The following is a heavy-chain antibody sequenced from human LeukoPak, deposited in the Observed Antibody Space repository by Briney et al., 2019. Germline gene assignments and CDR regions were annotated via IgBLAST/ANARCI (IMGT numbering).Heavy chain of an antibody. CDR2: STGSGATT. D-gene: IGHD3-16*01. J-gene: IGHJ6*02. V-gene: IGHV3-23*01. CDR3: AKLQSDGLRTYYGLDV. Sequence: GGSLRLSCAASGFTFSSYAMTWVRQAPGKGPEWVSGSTGSGATTYYADSVMGRFTISRDNSKNTLYLQMNSLRAEDTAVYYCAKLQSDGLRTYYGLDVWGQGTTVTVSS. CDR1: GFTFSSYA.